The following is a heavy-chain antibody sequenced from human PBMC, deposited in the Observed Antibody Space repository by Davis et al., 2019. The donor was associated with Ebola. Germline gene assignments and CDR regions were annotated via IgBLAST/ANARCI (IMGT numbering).Heavy chain of an antibody. D-gene: IGHD4-17*01. V-gene: IGHV3-73*01. Sequence: GESLKISCAASGFTFSSYWMHWVRQASGKGLEWVGRIRSKANSYATAYAASVKGRFTISRDDSKNTAYLQMNSLKTEDTAVYYCTTTAQDFDYWGQGTLVTVSS. CDR1: GFTFSSYW. CDR3: TTTAQDFDY. CDR2: IRSKANSYAT. J-gene: IGHJ4*02.